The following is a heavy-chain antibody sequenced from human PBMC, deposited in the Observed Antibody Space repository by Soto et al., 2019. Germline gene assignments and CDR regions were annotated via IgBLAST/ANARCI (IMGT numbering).Heavy chain of an antibody. CDR1: GGSISSYY. J-gene: IGHJ6*02. V-gene: IGHV4-59*01. D-gene: IGHD6-6*01. CDR2: IYYSGST. Sequence: SETLSLTCSGSGGSISSYYWSWIRQPPGKGLEWIGYIYYSGSTNYNPSLKSRVTISVDTSKNQFSLKLSSVTAVDTAVYYCARDRGSSSSNAYYYGMDVWGQGTTVTVSS. CDR3: ARDRGSSSSNAYYYGMDV.